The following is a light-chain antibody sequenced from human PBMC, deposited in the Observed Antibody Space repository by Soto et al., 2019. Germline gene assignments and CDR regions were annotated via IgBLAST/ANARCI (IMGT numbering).Light chain of an antibody. J-gene: IGKJ1*01. CDR3: LQHNNYPLT. Sequence: DIQMTQSPSSLSASVRDTVTITWRASQGIRNDLAWYQQKPGKAPRRLIYAASTLQSGVPSRFSGSGSGTEFTLTISDLQPEDFATYFCLQHNNYPLTFGQGTKVDI. V-gene: IGKV1-17*02. CDR2: AAS. CDR1: QGIRND.